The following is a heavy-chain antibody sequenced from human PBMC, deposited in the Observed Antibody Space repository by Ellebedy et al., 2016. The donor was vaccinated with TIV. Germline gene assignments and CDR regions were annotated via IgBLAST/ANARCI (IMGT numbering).Heavy chain of an antibody. V-gene: IGHV4-59*01. J-gene: IGHJ5*02. CDR1: GGSIGSYY. Sequence: MPSETLSLTCTISGGSIGSYYWSWMRQSPGKGLQWLGYFNYRENTNYNPSLKSRVTISADTSKNQLSLKLTSVTTADTAVYFWARGGMEGVVRWFDPWGQGTLVTVSS. CDR2: FNYRENT. D-gene: IGHD1-26*01. CDR3: ARGGMEGVVRWFDP.